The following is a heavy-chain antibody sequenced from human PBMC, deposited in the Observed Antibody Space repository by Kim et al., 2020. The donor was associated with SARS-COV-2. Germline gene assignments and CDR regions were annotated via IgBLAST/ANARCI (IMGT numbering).Heavy chain of an antibody. J-gene: IGHJ6*02. CDR2: INPSGGST. CDR1: GYTFTSYY. D-gene: IGHD3-10*01. V-gene: IGHV1-46*01. Sequence: ASVKVSCKASGYTFTSYYMHWVRQAPGQGLEWMGIINPSGGSTSYAQKFQGRVTMTRDTSTSTVYMELSSLRSEDTAVYYCARDGPYGSGSYYNLLDYYYYGMDVWGQGTTVTVSS. CDR3: ARDGPYGSGSYYNLLDYYYYGMDV.